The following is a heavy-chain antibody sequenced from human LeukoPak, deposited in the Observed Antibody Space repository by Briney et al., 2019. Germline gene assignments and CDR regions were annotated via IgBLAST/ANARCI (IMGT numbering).Heavy chain of an antibody. J-gene: IGHJ5*02. D-gene: IGHD3-22*01. Sequence: KPGGSLGLSCAASGFTFSSYSMNWVRQAPGKGLEWVSSISSSSSYIYYADSVKGRFTISRDNAKKSLYLQMNSLRAEDTAVYYCARTYYYDSSGYREDWFDPWGQGTLVTVSS. CDR3: ARTYYYDSSGYREDWFDP. CDR2: ISSSSSYI. V-gene: IGHV3-21*01. CDR1: GFTFSSYS.